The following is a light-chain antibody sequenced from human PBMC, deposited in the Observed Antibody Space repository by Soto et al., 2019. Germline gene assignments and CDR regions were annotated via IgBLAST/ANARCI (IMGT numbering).Light chain of an antibody. CDR2: DAS. CDR3: QQYNSYPWT. Sequence: GGRVTLPCRASQSIDTWLAWYHQKPGKAHKLLICDASSLESGVPSRFSGSGSGTEFALTISSLQPDDFATYYCQQYNSYPWTFGQGTKVDIK. V-gene: IGKV1-5*01. CDR1: QSIDTW. J-gene: IGKJ1*01.